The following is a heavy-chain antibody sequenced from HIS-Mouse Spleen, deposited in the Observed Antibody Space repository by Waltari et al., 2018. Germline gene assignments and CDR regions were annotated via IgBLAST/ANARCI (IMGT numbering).Heavy chain of an antibody. V-gene: IGHV4-39*07. D-gene: IGHD4-17*01. J-gene: IGHJ4*02. CDR2: IYYSWST. Sequence: QLQLQESGPGLVKPSETLSLTCTVSGGSISSSSYYWGWIRQPPGKGLEGIGSIYYSWSTSSTPSLKSRVTISVDTSKNQFSLKLSSVTAADTAVYYCARAVTTVTYYFDYWGQGTLVTVSS. CDR3: ARAVTTVTYYFDY. CDR1: GGSISSSSYY.